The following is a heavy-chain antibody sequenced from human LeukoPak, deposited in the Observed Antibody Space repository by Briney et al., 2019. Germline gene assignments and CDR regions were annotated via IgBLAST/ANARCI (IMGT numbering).Heavy chain of an antibody. V-gene: IGHV3-23*01. J-gene: IGHJ4*02. CDR3: AKSSAGTMAY. CDR1: GFTFSSYA. CDR2: ISGNGGST. D-gene: IGHD6-19*01. Sequence: PGGSLRLSCAASGFTFSSYAMSWVPQAPGKGLEWVSGISGNGGSTYYADSVKGRFTISRDNSKNTLYLQMNSLRAEDTAAYYCAKSSAGTMAYWGQGALVTVSS.